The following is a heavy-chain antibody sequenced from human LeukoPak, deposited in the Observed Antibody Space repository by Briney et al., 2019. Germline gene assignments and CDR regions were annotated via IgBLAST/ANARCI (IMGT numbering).Heavy chain of an antibody. CDR3: ARGIAAAGHNWFDP. CDR2: ISYDGSNK. J-gene: IGHJ5*02. CDR1: GFTFSSYA. D-gene: IGHD6-13*01. Sequence: GGSLRLSCAASGFTFSSYAMHWVRQAPGKGLEWVAVISYDGSNKYYADSVKGRFTISRDSSKNTLYLQMNSLRAEDTAVYYCARGIAAAGHNWFDPWGQGTLVTVSS. V-gene: IGHV3-30*04.